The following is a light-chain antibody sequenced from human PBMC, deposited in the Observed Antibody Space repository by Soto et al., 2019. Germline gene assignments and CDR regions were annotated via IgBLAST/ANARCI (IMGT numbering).Light chain of an antibody. CDR2: EVN. J-gene: IGLJ1*01. CDR3: SSYAGSSNV. CDR1: NSDVGGYNY. Sequence: QSVLAQPPYASGSPGQSVAISCTGTNSDVGGYNYVSWYQQHPGKAPKLMIYEVNKRPSGVPDRFSGSKSGNTASLTVSGLQAEDEADYYCSSYAGSSNVFGTGTKVTVL. V-gene: IGLV2-8*01.